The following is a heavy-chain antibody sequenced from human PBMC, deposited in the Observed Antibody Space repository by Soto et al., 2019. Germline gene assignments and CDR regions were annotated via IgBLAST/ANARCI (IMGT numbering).Heavy chain of an antibody. CDR3: AKVFYYYDSSGYYYFDY. J-gene: IGHJ4*02. CDR1: GFTFSSYA. D-gene: IGHD3-22*01. Sequence: GGSLRLSCAASGFTFSSYAVSWVRPAPGKGPEWISSISGSGSTIYYADSVKGRFTISRDNSKNTLYLQMSSLRAEDTAVYYCAKVFYYYDSSGYYYFDYWGQGTLVTVSS. CDR2: ISGSGSTI. V-gene: IGHV3-23*01.